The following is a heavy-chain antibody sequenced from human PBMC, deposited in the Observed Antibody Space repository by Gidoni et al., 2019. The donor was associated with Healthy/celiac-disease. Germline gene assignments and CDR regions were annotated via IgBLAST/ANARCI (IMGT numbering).Heavy chain of an antibody. Sequence: EVQLVESGGGLVQPGGSLRLSCAASGFTFSSYDMHWVRQATGKGLEWVSAIGTAGDPYYPGSVKGRFTISRENAKNSLYLQMNSLRAGDTAVYYCARGLRFGTFYYYYGMDVWGQGTTVTVSS. J-gene: IGHJ6*02. CDR1: GFTFSSYD. D-gene: IGHD3-10*01. CDR3: ARGLRFGTFYYYYGMDV. CDR2: IGTAGDP. V-gene: IGHV3-13*05.